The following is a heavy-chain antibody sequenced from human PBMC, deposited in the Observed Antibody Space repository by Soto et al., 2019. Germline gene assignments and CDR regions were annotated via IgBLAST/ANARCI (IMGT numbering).Heavy chain of an antibody. CDR1: GFTVSSNY. CDR3: ARDPYDYFDY. CDR2: IYSGGST. J-gene: IGHJ4*02. D-gene: IGHD3-16*01. Sequence: EVQLVESGGDLVQPGGSLRLSCAASGFTVSSNYMSWVRQAPGKGLEWVSVIYSGGSTYYADSVKGRFSISRDNSKNMVSLQMNSLRAEDTAVYYCARDPYDYFDYWGQGTLVTVSS. V-gene: IGHV3-66*01.